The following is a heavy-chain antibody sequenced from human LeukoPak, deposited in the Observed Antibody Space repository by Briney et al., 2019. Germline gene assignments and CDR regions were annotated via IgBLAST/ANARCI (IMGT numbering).Heavy chain of an antibody. CDR3: ARMGSGYSYGYEAFDI. D-gene: IGHD5-18*01. Sequence: GGSLRLSCAASGFTFSSYWMSWVRQAPGKGLEWVANIKQDGSGKYYVDSVKGRFTISRDNAKNSLYLQMNSLRAEDTAVYYCARMGSGYSYGYEAFDIWGQGTMVTVSS. V-gene: IGHV3-7*01. J-gene: IGHJ3*02. CDR1: GFTFSSYW. CDR2: IKQDGSGK.